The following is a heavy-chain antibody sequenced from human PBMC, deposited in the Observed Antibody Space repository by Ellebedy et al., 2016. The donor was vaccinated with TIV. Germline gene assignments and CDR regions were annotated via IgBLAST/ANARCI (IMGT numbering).Heavy chain of an antibody. CDR1: GFTFSNYA. Sequence: GESLKISCAASGFTFSNYAMNWVRQDPGQGLEWVPVITGNGGGTYYADSVKVRFTISRDNAKNSLYLQMDSLTDEDTAVYYCARYHYRTFDPWGQGTLVTVSS. CDR3: ARYHYRTFDP. J-gene: IGHJ5*02. CDR2: ITGNGGGT. D-gene: IGHD4-11*01. V-gene: IGHV3-23*01.